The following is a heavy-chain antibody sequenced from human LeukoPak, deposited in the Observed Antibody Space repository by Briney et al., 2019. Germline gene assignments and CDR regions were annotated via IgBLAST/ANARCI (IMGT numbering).Heavy chain of an antibody. CDR2: IYYSGST. D-gene: IGHD3-22*01. CDR1: GGSISSGSYY. J-gene: IGHJ4*02. Sequence: QPSETLSLTCTVSGGSISSGSYYWSWIRQPAGKGLEWIGYIYYSGSTYYNPSLKSRVTISVDTSKNQFSLKLSSVTAADTAVYYCAREDYYDSSGYYYWGQGTLVTVSS. V-gene: IGHV4-61*10. CDR3: AREDYYDSSGYYY.